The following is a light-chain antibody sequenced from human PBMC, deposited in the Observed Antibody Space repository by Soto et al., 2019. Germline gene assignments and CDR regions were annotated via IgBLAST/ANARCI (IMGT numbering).Light chain of an antibody. CDR2: SGS. V-gene: IGKV2-28*01. Sequence: DIVLTQFSRSLPVTPGEPASISCRSSQSLLHSDGYNYLDWYLQKPGQSPQLLIYSGSHRASGVPDRFSGTGSGTDFTLKISRVEAEDVGIYYCMQALQTPVTFGGGTKVEIK. J-gene: IGKJ4*01. CDR3: MQALQTPVT. CDR1: QSLLHSDGYNY.